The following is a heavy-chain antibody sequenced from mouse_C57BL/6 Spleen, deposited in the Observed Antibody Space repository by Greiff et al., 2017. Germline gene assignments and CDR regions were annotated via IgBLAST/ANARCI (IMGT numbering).Heavy chain of an antibody. CDR1: GYTFTDYN. J-gene: IGHJ2*01. Sequence: EVQLVESGPELVKPGASVKIPCKASGYTFTDYNMDWVKQSHGKSLEWIGDINPNNGGTIYNQKFKGKATLTVDKSSSTAYMELRSLTSEDTAVYYCARSGRLGPPFDYWGQGTTLTVSS. CDR2: INPNNGGT. D-gene: IGHD4-1*01. CDR3: ARSGRLGPPFDY. V-gene: IGHV1-18*01.